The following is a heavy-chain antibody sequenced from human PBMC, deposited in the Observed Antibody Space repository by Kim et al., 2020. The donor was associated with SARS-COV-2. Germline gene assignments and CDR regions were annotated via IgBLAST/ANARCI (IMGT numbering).Heavy chain of an antibody. J-gene: IGHJ4*02. CDR1: GGSFNNYG. D-gene: IGHD3-22*01. Sequence: SVKVSCKSSGGSFNNYGFTWVRQAPGQGLEWVGGIIPMLDTGVYAQQFQGRVTITADDSTKTVSLEIRRLRSEDTAVYYCARDVGGCDESSGLSATGADWGQGTLVTVCS. V-gene: IGHV1-69*13. CDR3: ARDVGGCDESSGLSATGAD. CDR2: IIPMLDTG.